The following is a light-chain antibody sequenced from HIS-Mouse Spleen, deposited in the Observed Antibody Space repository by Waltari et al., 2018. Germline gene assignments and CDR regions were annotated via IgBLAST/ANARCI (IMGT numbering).Light chain of an antibody. CDR1: KGISSY. CDR2: AAS. CDR3: QQLNSYPPT. V-gene: IGKV1-9*01. Sequence: DIQLTQSPSLLSASVGERVTITCRASKGISSYLAWYQQKPGKAPKLLIYAASTLQSGVPSRFSGSGSGTEFTLTIRSLQPEDFATYYCQQLNSYPPTFGQGTKVEIK. J-gene: IGKJ1*01.